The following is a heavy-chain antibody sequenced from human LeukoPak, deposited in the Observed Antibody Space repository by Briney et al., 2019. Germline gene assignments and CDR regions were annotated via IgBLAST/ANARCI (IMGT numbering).Heavy chain of an antibody. D-gene: IGHD3-10*01. CDR3: ARDLGPSRFDP. CDR1: GYTFSSYG. J-gene: IGHJ5*02. V-gene: IGHV1-69*13. Sequence: SVKVSCKASGYTFSSYGLSWVRQAPGQGLEWMGGIIPIFGTANYAQKFQGRVTITADESTSTAYMELSSLRSEDTAVYYCARDLGPSRFDPWGQGTLVTVSS. CDR2: IIPIFGTA.